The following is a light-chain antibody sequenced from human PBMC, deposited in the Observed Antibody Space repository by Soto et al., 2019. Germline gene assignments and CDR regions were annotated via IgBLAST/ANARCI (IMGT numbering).Light chain of an antibody. CDR2: AAS. CDR3: QQSYSPPPVT. CDR1: QSISFW. V-gene: IGKV1-39*01. Sequence: DIQMTQSPSTLSASVGDRVTITCRSSQSISFWLAWYQQKPGKAPKLLIYAASSLQSGVPSRFSGSGSGTDFTLTISSLQPEDFATYYCQQSYSPPPVTFGQGTRLEIK. J-gene: IGKJ5*01.